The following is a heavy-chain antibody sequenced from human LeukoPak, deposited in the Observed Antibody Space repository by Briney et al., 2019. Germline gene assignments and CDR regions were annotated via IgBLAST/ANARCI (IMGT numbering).Heavy chain of an antibody. CDR3: ARGNYDRLKNFDY. D-gene: IGHD3-22*01. Sequence: RPSETLSLTCTVSDGSISSSSYYWGWIRQPPGKGLEWIGSIYYSGSTYYNPSLKSRVTISVDTSKNQFSLKLSSVTAADTAVYYCARGNYDRLKNFDYWGQGTLVTVSS. CDR2: IYYSGST. CDR1: DGSISSSSYY. J-gene: IGHJ4*02. V-gene: IGHV4-39*01.